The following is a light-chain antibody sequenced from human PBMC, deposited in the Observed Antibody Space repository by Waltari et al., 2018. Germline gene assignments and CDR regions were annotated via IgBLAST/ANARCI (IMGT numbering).Light chain of an antibody. CDR2: YAS. Sequence: AIQLTQSPSSLSAYVGDRVTITCRASQDISSALAWYQQKPVDPPKLLIYYASSLQTGVPSRFSGGRAGTDYTHTISSLQSEDAANFYCQQYSKFPVIAFGQGTRLEIK. J-gene: IGKJ5*01. CDR1: QDISSA. CDR3: QQYSKFPVIA. V-gene: IGKV1D-13*01.